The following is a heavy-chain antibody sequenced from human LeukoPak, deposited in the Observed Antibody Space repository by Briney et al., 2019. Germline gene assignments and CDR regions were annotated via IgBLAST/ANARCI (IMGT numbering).Heavy chain of an antibody. Sequence: ASVEVSCKASGYTFTGYYMHWVRQAPGQGLEWMGWINPNSGGTNYAQKFQGRVTMTRDTSISTAYMELSRLRSDDTAVYYCARAVSGSSKPFDYWGQGTLVTVSS. CDR3: ARAVSGSSKPFDY. J-gene: IGHJ4*02. CDR1: GYTFTGYY. V-gene: IGHV1-2*02. CDR2: INPNSGGT. D-gene: IGHD1-26*01.